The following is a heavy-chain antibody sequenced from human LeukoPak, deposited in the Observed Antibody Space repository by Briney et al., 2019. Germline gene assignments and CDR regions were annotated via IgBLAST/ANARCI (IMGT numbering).Heavy chain of an antibody. Sequence: GGSLRLSCAVSGFTFDDYAMHWVRQVPGKGLEWVANIKQDGSEKYYVDSVKGRFTISRDNAKNSLYLQMNSLRAEDTAVYYCARDSIIAVAGSYWYFDLWGRGTLVTVSS. V-gene: IGHV3-7*01. D-gene: IGHD6-19*01. CDR2: IKQDGSEK. CDR1: GFTFDDYA. CDR3: ARDSIIAVAGSYWYFDL. J-gene: IGHJ2*01.